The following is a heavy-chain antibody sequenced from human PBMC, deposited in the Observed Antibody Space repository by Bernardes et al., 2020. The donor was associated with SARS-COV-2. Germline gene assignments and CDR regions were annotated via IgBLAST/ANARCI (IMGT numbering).Heavy chain of an antibody. V-gene: IGHV4-34*01. CDR2: ISHSGST. Sequence: SETLSLTCGVSDGSFTGYWIWIRQPPGKGLEWIGEISHSGSTNYHPSLKSRVTFSVDTSKSHFSMILTSVTAADTAIYYCARGRWGMSTVWESWGQGTLVAVSS. CDR1: DGSFTGY. J-gene: IGHJ1*01. D-gene: IGHD4-17*01. CDR3: ARGRWGMSTVWES.